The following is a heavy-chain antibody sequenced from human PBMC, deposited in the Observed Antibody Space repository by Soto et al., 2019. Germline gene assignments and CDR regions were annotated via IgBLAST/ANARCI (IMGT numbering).Heavy chain of an antibody. CDR3: ARDHAAAAGSLGYYYYGMDV. J-gene: IGHJ6*02. Sequence: PGGSLRVPCAASGFTFSSHSMNWVLQAPGKGLEWVSSISSSSSYIYYADSVKGRFTISRDNAKNPLYLQMNSLRAEDTAVYYCARDHAAAAGSLGYYYYGMDVWGQGTTVTVSS. V-gene: IGHV3-21*01. CDR2: ISSSSSYI. D-gene: IGHD6-13*01. CDR1: GFTFSSHS.